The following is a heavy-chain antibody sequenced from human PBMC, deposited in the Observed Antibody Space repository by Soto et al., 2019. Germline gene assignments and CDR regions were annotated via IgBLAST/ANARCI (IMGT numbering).Heavy chain of an antibody. D-gene: IGHD2-15*01. CDR1: GGSISSYY. V-gene: IGHV4-59*01. J-gene: IGHJ6*02. CDR3: AGALLGYCSGGSCYSASYYYYGMDV. Sequence: TSETLSLTCTVSGGSISSYYWSWIRQPPGKGLEWIAYIYYSGSTNYNPSLKSRVTISVDTSKNQFSLKLSSVTAADTAVYYCAGALLGYCSGGSCYSASYYYYGMDVWGQGTTVTVSS. CDR2: IYYSGST.